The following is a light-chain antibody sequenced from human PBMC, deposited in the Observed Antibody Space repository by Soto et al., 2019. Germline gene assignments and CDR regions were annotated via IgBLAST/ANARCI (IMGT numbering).Light chain of an antibody. CDR1: QSISSW. Sequence: DIQMTQSPSTLSASVGDRVTITCRASQSISSWLAWYQQKPGKAPKLLIYDASTLESGVTSRFSGSGSGTEFTLTISILQPDDFATYYCQQYNIYWAFGQGTKVEIK. CDR3: QQYNIYWA. V-gene: IGKV1-5*01. CDR2: DAS. J-gene: IGKJ1*01.